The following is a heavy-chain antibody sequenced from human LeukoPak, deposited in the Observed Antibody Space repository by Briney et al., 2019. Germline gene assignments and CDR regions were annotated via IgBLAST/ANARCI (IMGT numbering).Heavy chain of an antibody. CDR3: AREAYSGSYYGVDY. D-gene: IGHD1-26*01. CDR1: GFTFNTYS. J-gene: IGHJ4*02. CDR2: ISSNRNTI. Sequence: GGSLRLSCAASGFTFNTYSVNWVRHAPGKGLEWVSYISSNRNTIYYADSVKGRFTSSRDNAKKSLYLQMNSLRVEDTAVYYCAREAYSGSYYGVDYWGQGTLVTVSS. V-gene: IGHV3-48*01.